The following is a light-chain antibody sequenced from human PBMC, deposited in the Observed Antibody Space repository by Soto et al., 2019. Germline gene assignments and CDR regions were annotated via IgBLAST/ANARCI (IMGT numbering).Light chain of an antibody. CDR2: GGS. J-gene: IGKJ1*01. CDR1: QSVSSNH. V-gene: IGKV3-20*01. Sequence: EIVMTQSPATLSVSPGEGTTLYCRASQSVSSNHLAWYQQKPGQAPRLLIYGGSSRATGIPVRFSGSGSETDFTLTTTRLEPEDFAMYYCQQYSSSRTFGQGTKVDIK. CDR3: QQYSSSRT.